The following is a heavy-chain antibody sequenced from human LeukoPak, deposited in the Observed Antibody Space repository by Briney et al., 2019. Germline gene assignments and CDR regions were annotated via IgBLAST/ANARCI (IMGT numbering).Heavy chain of an antibody. CDR3: ARGGTICSGGDCYLNWLDP. V-gene: IGHV1-2*02. J-gene: IGHJ5*02. CDR1: GYTFSGYY. Sequence: ASVNVSCKASGYTFSGYYMHWARQAPGQGLEWMGWINPNSGGTNYAQKFQGRVTMTRDTSISTAYMDLSRLTSDDTAVYYCARGGTICSGGDCYLNWLDPWGQGTLVTVSS. CDR2: INPNSGGT. D-gene: IGHD2-21*02.